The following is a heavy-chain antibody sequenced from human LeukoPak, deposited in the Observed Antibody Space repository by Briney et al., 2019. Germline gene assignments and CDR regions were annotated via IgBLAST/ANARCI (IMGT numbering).Heavy chain of an antibody. D-gene: IGHD3-22*01. CDR1: GYTFTGYY. Sequence: GASVKVSCKASGYTFTGYYMHWVRQAPGQGLEWMGWINPNSGVTNYAQKFQGRVTMTRDTSIRTAYMELSRLRADETAVYYCARDLRAYYYDSSGNDYFDYWGQGTLVTVSS. CDR3: ARDLRAYYYDSSGNDYFDY. J-gene: IGHJ4*02. V-gene: IGHV1-2*02. CDR2: INPNSGVT.